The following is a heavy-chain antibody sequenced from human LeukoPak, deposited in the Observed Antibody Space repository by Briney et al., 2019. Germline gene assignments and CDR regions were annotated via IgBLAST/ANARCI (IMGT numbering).Heavy chain of an antibody. J-gene: IGHJ6*02. CDR3: VWGFYYTGMDV. D-gene: IGHD3-16*01. CDR2: IYHSGST. V-gene: IGHV4-30-2*01. CDR1: GGSISSGGYS. Sequence: SETLSLTCAVSGGSISSGGYSWSWIRQPPGKGLEWIGYIYHSGSTYYNPSLKSRVTISVDRSKNQFSLKLSSVTAADTAVYYCVWGFYYTGMDVWGQGTTVTVSS.